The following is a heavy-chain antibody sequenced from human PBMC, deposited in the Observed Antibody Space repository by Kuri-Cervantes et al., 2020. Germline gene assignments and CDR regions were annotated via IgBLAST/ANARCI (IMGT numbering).Heavy chain of an antibody. CDR1: GFTFSDYY. CDR2: VSSSGSTI. CDR3: AKSRGKLLFDY. J-gene: IGHJ4*02. D-gene: IGHD3-16*01. Sequence: GESLKISCAASGFTFSDYYMSWIRQAPGKGLEWVSYVSSSGSTIYYADSVKGRFTISRDNSKNTLYLQMNSLRAEDTAVYYCAKSRGKLLFDYWGQGTLVTVSS. V-gene: IGHV3-11*01.